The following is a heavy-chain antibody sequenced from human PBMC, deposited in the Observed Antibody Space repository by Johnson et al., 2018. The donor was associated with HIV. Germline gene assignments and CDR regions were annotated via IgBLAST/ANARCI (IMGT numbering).Heavy chain of an antibody. D-gene: IGHD6-13*01. CDR2: IGTSGDT. V-gene: IGHV3-13*01. Sequence: VQLVESGGGVVQPGRSLRLSCAASGFTFSSYDMHWVRQATGKGLEWVSTIGTSGDTYHPGSVKGRFTISRENAKNSLYLHMNSLRAEDTAVYYCASSRRGQQLVPLAFDIWGQGTMVTVSS. CDR3: ASSRRGQQLVPLAFDI. J-gene: IGHJ3*02. CDR1: GFTFSSYD.